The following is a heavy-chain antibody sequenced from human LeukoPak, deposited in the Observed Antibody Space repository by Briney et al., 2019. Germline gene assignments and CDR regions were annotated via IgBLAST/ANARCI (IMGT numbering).Heavy chain of an antibody. CDR3: AKGYCSDTNCQTRLGLDY. D-gene: IGHD2-15*01. CDR2: ISVSGTYT. J-gene: IGHJ4*02. Sequence: PGGSLRLSCAASGFTFSSYAMSWVRQAPGKGLEWVSSISVSGTYTYYADSVKGRFTISRENCKNTLYVQMNRQRAEDTAVYYCAKGYCSDTNCQTRLGLDYWGQGTLVTVSS. V-gene: IGHV3-23*01. CDR1: GFTFSSYA.